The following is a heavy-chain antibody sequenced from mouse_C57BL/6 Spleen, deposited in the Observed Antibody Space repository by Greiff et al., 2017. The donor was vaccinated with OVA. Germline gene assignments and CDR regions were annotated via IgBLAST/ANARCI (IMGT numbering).Heavy chain of an antibody. J-gene: IGHJ4*01. D-gene: IGHD1-1*01. Sequence: EVQGVESGGGLVQPGGSLSLSCAASGFTFTDYYMSWVRQPPGKALEWLGFISNKANGYTTEYSASVKGRFTISRDNSQSILYLQMNALRAEDSATYDGARYGFTTYAMDYWGQGTSVTVSS. CDR2: ISNKANGYTT. CDR1: GFTFTDYY. V-gene: IGHV7-3*01. CDR3: ARYGFTTYAMDY.